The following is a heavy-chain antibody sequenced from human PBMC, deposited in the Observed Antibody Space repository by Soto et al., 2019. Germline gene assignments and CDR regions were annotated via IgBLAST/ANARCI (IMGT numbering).Heavy chain of an antibody. CDR1: GGSFSCYY. D-gene: IGHD6-19*01. Sequence: PSETLSLTCAVYGGSFSCYYWSWIRQPPGKGLEWIGEINHSGSTNYNPSLKSRVTISVDTSKNQFSLKLSSVTAADTAVYYCARGQRQWLGRFTYWGQGTLVTVSS. V-gene: IGHV4-34*01. CDR3: ARGQRQWLGRFTY. CDR2: INHSGST. J-gene: IGHJ4*02.